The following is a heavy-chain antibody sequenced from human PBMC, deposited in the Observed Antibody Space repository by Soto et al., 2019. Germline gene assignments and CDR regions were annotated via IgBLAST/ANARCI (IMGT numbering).Heavy chain of an antibody. D-gene: IGHD3-10*01. CDR3: ALASSFRGDFDI. V-gene: IGHV4-4*02. CDR2: IYHAGSP. CDR1: GGSIRSSSW. J-gene: IGHJ3*02. Sequence: QVQLQESGPGLVKPSGTLSLNCAVSGGSIRSSSWWTWLRQSPGEDLEGIGEIYHAGSPNYNPSFQSRVTISADTSKNFFSLRLTSVAAADTAIYDCALASSFRGDFDIWGQGTAVTVSS.